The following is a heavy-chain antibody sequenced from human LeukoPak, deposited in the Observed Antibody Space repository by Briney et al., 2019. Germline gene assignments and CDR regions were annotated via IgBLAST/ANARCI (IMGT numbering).Heavy chain of an antibody. CDR2: INPNSGGT. V-gene: IGHV1-2*06. J-gene: IGHJ3*02. CDR3: ARDGDGYNHAFDI. D-gene: IGHD5-24*01. CDR1: GYTFTGYY. Sequence: HWASVKVSCKASGYTFTGYYMHWVRQAPGQGLEWMGRINPNSGGTNYAQKFQGRVTMTRDTSISTAYMELSRLRSDDTAVYYCARDGDGYNHAFDIWGQGTMVTVSS.